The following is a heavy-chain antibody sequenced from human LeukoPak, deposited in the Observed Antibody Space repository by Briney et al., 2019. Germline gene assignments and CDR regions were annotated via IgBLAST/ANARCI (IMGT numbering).Heavy chain of an antibody. Sequence: SETLSLTCTVSGGSISSYYWSWIRQPPGKGLEWIGYIYYSGSTNYNPSLKSRVTVSVDTSKNQFSLKLSSVAAADTAVYYCARTTTWYFDLWGRGTLVTVSS. CDR3: ARTTTWYFDL. J-gene: IGHJ2*01. CDR2: IYYSGST. CDR1: GGSISSYY. D-gene: IGHD1-1*01. V-gene: IGHV4-59*01.